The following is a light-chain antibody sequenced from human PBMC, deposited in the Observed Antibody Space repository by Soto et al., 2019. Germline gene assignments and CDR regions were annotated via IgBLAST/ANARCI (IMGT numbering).Light chain of an antibody. CDR3: QQYSVWPSYT. CDR1: QSVSTK. Sequence: EIVMTRSPATLSVSPGERATLSCRASQSVSTKLAWYQQKPGQAPRLLMHGASSRATGIPDRFSGRGSGTEFTLTISSLQSDDFAVYYCQQYSVWPSYTFGQGTKVDIK. J-gene: IGKJ2*01. V-gene: IGKV3-15*01. CDR2: GAS.